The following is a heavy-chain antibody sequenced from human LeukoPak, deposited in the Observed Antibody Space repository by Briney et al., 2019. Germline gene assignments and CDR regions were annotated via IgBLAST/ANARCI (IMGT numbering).Heavy chain of an antibody. D-gene: IGHD2-15*01. J-gene: IGHJ4*02. CDR1: GFSFSRYE. Sequence: GSLRLSCAASGFSFSRYEMNLVRQAPGKGLGWGSYISSSGSAIFYADSVKGRFTISRDNAKNSLFLQMNSLRAEDTAFYYCASKGGFDDWGQGTLVTV. V-gene: IGHV3-48*03. CDR2: ISSSGSAI. CDR3: ASKGGFDD.